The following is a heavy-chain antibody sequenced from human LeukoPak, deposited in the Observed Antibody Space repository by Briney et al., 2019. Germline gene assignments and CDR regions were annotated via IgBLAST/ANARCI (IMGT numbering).Heavy chain of an antibody. V-gene: IGHV3-48*03. CDR1: GFTFSSYE. CDR2: ISSSGSTI. J-gene: IGHJ6*02. CDR3: ARDRGDIVVVPAAMPYYYYYYGMDV. D-gene: IGHD2-2*01. Sequence: GGSLRLSCAASGFTFSSYEMNWVRQAPGKGLERVSYISSSGSTIYYADSVKGRFTISRDNAKNSLYLQMNSLRAEDTAVYYCARDRGDIVVVPAAMPYYYYYYGMDVWGQGTTVTVSS.